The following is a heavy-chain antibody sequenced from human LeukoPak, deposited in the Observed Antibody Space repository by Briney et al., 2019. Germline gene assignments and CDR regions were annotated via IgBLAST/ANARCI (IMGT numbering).Heavy chain of an antibody. CDR2: IISIFGTA. J-gene: IGHJ4*02. CDR1: GGTFSSYA. Sequence: ASVKVSCKASGGTFSSYAISWVRQAPGQGLEWMGGIISIFGTANYAQKFQGRITITADESTSTAYMELSSLRPEDTAVYYCAGVDTAMVNFDYWGQGTLVTVSS. V-gene: IGHV1-69*13. CDR3: AGVDTAMVNFDY. D-gene: IGHD5-18*01.